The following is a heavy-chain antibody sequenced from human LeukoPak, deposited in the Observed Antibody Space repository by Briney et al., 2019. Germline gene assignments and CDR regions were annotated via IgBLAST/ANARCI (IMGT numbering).Heavy chain of an antibody. CDR2: IHTNGGT. D-gene: IGHD5-12*01. J-gene: IGHJ4*02. CDR3: SRGGGYGDY. Sequence: SETLSLTCTVSGASITSFYYNWLRQSAGKGLEWIGRIHTNGGTDYRPSLSSRVTMSVDTSKKQISLKLTSVTAADTAVYFCSRGGGYGDYWGQGILVTVSS. CDR1: GASITSFY. V-gene: IGHV4-4*07.